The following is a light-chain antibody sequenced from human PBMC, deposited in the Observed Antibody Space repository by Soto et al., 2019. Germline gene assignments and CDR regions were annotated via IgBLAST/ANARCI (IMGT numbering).Light chain of an antibody. CDR3: SSYTSSTPLKV. Sequence: QSALTQPASVSGSPGQSITISCTGTSSDVGGYNYVSWYQQHPGKAPKLMIYDVSNRPSGVSNRFSGSKSGNTASLTISGLQAEDEADYYCSSYTSSTPLKVFGGGTQLTVL. V-gene: IGLV2-14*03. CDR1: SSDVGGYNY. CDR2: DVS. J-gene: IGLJ2*01.